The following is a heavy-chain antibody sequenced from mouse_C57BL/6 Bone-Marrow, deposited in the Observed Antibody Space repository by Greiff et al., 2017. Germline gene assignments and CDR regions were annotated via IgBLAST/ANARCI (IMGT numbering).Heavy chain of an antibody. V-gene: IGHV14-1*01. D-gene: IGHD1-1*01. Sequence: EVQLQQSGAELVRPGASVKLSCTASGFNIKDYYMHWVKQRPEQGLEWIGRIDPEDGDTEYAPKFQGKATMTADTSSNTAYLQLSSLTSEDTAVYYCTTFYYYGSRLSMDYWGQGTSVTVSS. CDR1: GFNIKDYY. CDR3: TTFYYYGSRLSMDY. CDR2: IDPEDGDT. J-gene: IGHJ4*01.